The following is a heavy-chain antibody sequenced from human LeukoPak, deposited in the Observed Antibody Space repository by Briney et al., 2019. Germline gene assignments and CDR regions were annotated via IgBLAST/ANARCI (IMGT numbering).Heavy chain of an antibody. V-gene: IGHV3-9*01. J-gene: IGHJ6*02. Sequence: PGGSLRLSCVASGLTLDRYAMHWVRQGPGKGLEWVAGFSLDTDRIDYADSVRGRFTVSKDDAKKTLYLQMNNLRTGVTALYYCTKDITPGGADVWGQGTTVTVSS. D-gene: IGHD3-10*01. CDR2: FSLDTDRI. CDR1: GLTLDRYA. CDR3: TKDITPGGADV.